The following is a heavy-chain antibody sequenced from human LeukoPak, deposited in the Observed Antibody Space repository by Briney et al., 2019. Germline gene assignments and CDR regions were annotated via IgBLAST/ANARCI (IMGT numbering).Heavy chain of an antibody. V-gene: IGHV3-30-3*02. CDR2: LSYNENTE. CDR3: AKLGWDSDYYYMDV. J-gene: IGHJ6*03. CDR1: GFIFSEYT. D-gene: IGHD1-26*01. Sequence: GGSLRLSCTVSGFIFSEYTMHWVRQAPGKGPEWVSVLSYNENTEYYTDSVKGRFTISRDNSKNTLYLQMNSLRAEDTAVYYCAKLGWDSDYYYMDVWGKGTTVTVSS.